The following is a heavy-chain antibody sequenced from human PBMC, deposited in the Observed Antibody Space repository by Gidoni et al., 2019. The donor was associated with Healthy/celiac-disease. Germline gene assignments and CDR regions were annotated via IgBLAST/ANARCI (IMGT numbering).Heavy chain of an antibody. CDR2: IIPIFGTA. CDR3: LALKSGRNKGGEGY. Sequence: QVQLVQSGAEVKKPGSSVKVSCKASGGTFSSYAISWVRQAPGQGLEWMGGIIPIFGTANYAQKFQGRVTITADESTSTAYMGLSSRRSEDTAVYYCLALKSGRNKGGEGYWGQGTLVTVSS. D-gene: IGHD1-26*01. J-gene: IGHJ4*02. CDR1: GGTFSSYA. V-gene: IGHV1-69*01.